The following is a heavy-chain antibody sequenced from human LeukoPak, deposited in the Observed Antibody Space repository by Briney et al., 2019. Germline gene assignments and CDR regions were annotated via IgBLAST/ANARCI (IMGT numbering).Heavy chain of an antibody. Sequence: GESLKISSKGSGYSSTSYCISWVRHVPGKGLEWMGRIDPSDCYTNYSPSFQGQVTISADKSISTAYLQWSSLKASDTAMYYCARRVVATNYYGMDVWGQGTTVTVSS. CDR3: ARRVVATNYYGMDV. CDR2: IDPSDCYT. J-gene: IGHJ6*02. D-gene: IGHD5-12*01. V-gene: IGHV5-10-1*01. CDR1: GYSSTSYC.